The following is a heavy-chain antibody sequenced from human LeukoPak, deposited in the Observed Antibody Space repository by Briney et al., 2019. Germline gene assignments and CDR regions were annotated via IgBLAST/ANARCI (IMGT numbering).Heavy chain of an antibody. CDR3: ARDQYYDSSGCFDY. D-gene: IGHD3-22*01. CDR1: GGTFSSYA. V-gene: IGHV1-69*04. CDR2: IIPIFGIA. Sequence: ASVKVSCKASGGTFSSYAISWVRQAPGQGLEWMGRIIPIFGIANYAQKFQGRVTITADKSTSTAYMELNSLRSEDTAVYYCARDQYYDSSGCFDYWGQGTLVTVSS. J-gene: IGHJ4*02.